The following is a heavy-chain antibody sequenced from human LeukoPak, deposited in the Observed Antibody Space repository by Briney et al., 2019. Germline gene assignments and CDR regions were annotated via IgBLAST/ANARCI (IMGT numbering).Heavy chain of an antibody. CDR1: GYTFTGYY. J-gene: IGHJ4*02. V-gene: IGHV1-2*02. Sequence: ASVKVSCKASGYTFTGYYMHWVRQAPGQGLEWMGWINPNSGGTNYAQKFQGRVTMTRDTSISTAYMELSRLRSDDTAVYYCAREVATGGLVPDDYWGQGTLVTVSS. CDR2: INPNSGGT. CDR3: AREVATGGLVPDDY. D-gene: IGHD6-6*01.